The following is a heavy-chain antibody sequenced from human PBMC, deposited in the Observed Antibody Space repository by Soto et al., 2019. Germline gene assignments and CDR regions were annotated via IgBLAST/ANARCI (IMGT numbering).Heavy chain of an antibody. CDR3: GKDTLDCSGGDCPLYYYYGMDV. J-gene: IGHJ6*02. CDR2: ISNDGNKK. Sequence: QVQLVESGGGVVQPGRSLRLSCATSGFIFRSYGMHWVRQAPGKGLEWLAVISNDGNKKFFADSMKGRLTLSRDNARNTVYLQINSLRAADTAVYFCGKDTLDCSGGDCPLYYYYGMDVWGQGTTVAVSS. CDR1: GFIFRSYG. D-gene: IGHD2-21*02. V-gene: IGHV3-30*18.